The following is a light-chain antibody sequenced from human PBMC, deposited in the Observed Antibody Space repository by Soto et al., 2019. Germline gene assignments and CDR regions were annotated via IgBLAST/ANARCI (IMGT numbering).Light chain of an antibody. J-gene: IGKJ1*01. CDR3: QQCGGSPPRT. V-gene: IGKV3-20*01. CDR1: QSISSSY. CDR2: GVS. Sequence: EIVLTQSPGTLSLSPGERATLSCRASQSISSSYLAWYQQKPGQAPRLLIFGVSTRATGIPDRFSGSGSGTDFTLTIIRLESEDSAVYYCQQCGGSPPRTFGQGTRVEI.